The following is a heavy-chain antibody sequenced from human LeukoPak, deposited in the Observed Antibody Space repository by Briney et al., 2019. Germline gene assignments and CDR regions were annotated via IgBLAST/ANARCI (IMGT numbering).Heavy chain of an antibody. V-gene: IGHV4-59*12. CDR1: GGSISSYY. CDR2: IYYSGST. Sequence: PSETLSLTCTVSGGSISSYYWSWIRQPPGKGLEWIGYIYYSGSTNYNPSLKSRVTISVDTSKNQFSLKLSSVTAADTAVYYCARRAGRFLEWLLPRNWFDPWGQGTLVTVSS. CDR3: ARRAGRFLEWLLPRNWFDP. J-gene: IGHJ5*02. D-gene: IGHD3-3*01.